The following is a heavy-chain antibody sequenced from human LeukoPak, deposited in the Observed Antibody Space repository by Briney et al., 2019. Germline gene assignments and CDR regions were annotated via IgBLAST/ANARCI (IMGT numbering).Heavy chain of an antibody. CDR2: ISGSGGST. CDR3: AKDYYDSSGYYSSFDY. D-gene: IGHD3-22*01. J-gene: IGHJ4*02. Sequence: GGSLRLSCAASGFTLSSYGMSWVRQAPGKGLEWVSAISGSGGSTYYADSVKGRFTISRDNSKNTLYLQMNSLRAEDTAVYYCAKDYYDSSGYYSSFDYWGQGTLVTVSS. V-gene: IGHV3-23*01. CDR1: GFTLSSYG.